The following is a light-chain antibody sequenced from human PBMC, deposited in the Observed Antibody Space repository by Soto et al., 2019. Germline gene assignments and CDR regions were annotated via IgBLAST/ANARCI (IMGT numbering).Light chain of an antibody. V-gene: IGKV3-20*01. CDR1: QSVSGY. Sequence: EIVLTQTPATLSLSPGDTATLSCRASQSVSGYIGWYQQKPGQAPRLLIYADSNRATGIPARFSGSGSGTDFTLTISRLEPEDFAVYYCQQYGYSPITFGQGTRPEI. J-gene: IGKJ5*01. CDR2: ADS. CDR3: QQYGYSPIT.